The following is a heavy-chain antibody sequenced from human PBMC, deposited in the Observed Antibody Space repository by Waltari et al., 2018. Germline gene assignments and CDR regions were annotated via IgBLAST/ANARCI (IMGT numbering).Heavy chain of an antibody. CDR2: IIPIFGTA. CDR3: ARGTAVTTWGYYYYGMDV. CDR1: GGTFSSYA. J-gene: IGHJ6*02. V-gene: IGHV1-69*13. D-gene: IGHD4-17*01. Sequence: QVQLVQSGAEVKKPGSSVKVSCKASGGTFSSYAISWVRQAPGQGLEWMGGIIPIFGTANYAQKFQGRVTITADESTSTAYMELSSLRSEDTAVYYCARGTAVTTWGYYYYGMDVWGQGTTVTVSS.